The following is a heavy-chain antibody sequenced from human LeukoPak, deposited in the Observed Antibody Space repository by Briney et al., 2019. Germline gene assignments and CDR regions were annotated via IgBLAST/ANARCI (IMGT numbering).Heavy chain of an antibody. CDR3: ARAQGTIVGAPFAFDI. V-gene: IGHV4-59*02. D-gene: IGHD1-26*01. CDR1: GGAVSSHY. J-gene: IGHJ3*02. CDR2: MYYSGST. Sequence: PSETLSLTCTVSGGAVSSHYWSWIRQPPGQGLEWMGYMYYSGSTNYNPSLKSRVTISVDTSKNQFSLKLSSVTAADTAVYYCARAQGTIVGAPFAFDIWGQGTMVTVSS.